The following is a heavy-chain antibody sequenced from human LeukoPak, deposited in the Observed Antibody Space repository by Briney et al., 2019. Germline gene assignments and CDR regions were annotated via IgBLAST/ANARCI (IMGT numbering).Heavy chain of an antibody. Sequence: PGGSLRLSCAGSGFPFSSHGMNWVRQAPGKGLEWVSGISPGGGPTYYADSVKGRFTISRDDSKNTLYLQMKNLRAEDTAVYYCAKDGAWLRFDDWGQGTPVTVSS. CDR3: AKDGAWLRFDD. CDR2: ISPGGGPT. CDR1: GFPFSSHG. J-gene: IGHJ4*02. D-gene: IGHD5-12*01. V-gene: IGHV3-23*01.